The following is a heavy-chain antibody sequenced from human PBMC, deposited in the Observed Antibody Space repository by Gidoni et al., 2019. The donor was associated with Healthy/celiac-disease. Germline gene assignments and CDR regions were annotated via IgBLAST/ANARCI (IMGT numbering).Heavy chain of an antibody. CDR2: ISYDGSNQ. Sequence: QVQLVESGGGVVQPGRSLRLSCAASGFTFSSYAMHWVRQAPGKGLEWVAVISYDGSNQYYADSVKGRFTISRDNSKNTLYLQMNSLRAEDTAVYYCARDGTSCCYYYYYMDVWGKGTTVTVSS. CDR1: GFTFSSYA. CDR3: ARDGTSCCYYYYYMDV. V-gene: IGHV3-30-3*01. J-gene: IGHJ6*03. D-gene: IGHD2-2*01.